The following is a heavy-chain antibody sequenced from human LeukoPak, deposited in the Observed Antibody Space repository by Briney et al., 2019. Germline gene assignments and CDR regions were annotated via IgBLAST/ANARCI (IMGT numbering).Heavy chain of an antibody. CDR3: ARDRAAVVAALYYYYYGMDV. CDR1: GFTFSSYA. D-gene: IGHD2-15*01. Sequence: GRSLRLSCAASGFTFSSYAMHWVRQAPGKGLEWVAVISYDGSNKYYADSVKGRFTISRDNSKNTLYLQMNSLRAEDTAVYYCARDRAAVVAALYYYYYGMDVWGKGTTVTVSS. J-gene: IGHJ6*04. V-gene: IGHV3-30*04. CDR2: ISYDGSNK.